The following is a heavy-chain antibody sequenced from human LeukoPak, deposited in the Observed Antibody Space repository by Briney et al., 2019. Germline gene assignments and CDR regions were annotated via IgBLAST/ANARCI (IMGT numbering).Heavy chain of an antibody. V-gene: IGHV3-33*08. J-gene: IGHJ4*02. D-gene: IGHD3-3*01. CDR2: IWYDGSNK. Sequence: GGSLRLSCVASGFTLSSSNMNWVRRAPGKGLEWVAVIWYDGSNKYYADSVKGRLTISRDNSKNTLYLQMNSLRAEDTAVYYCARELTPLRFLEWLLPDYWGQGTLVTVSS. CDR1: GFTLSSSN. CDR3: ARELTPLRFLEWLLPDY.